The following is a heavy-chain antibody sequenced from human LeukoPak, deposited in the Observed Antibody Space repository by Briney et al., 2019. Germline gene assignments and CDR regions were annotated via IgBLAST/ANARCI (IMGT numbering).Heavy chain of an antibody. CDR1: GFTFSSYA. J-gene: IGHJ5*02. D-gene: IGHD1-20*01. CDR3: VHAAYYWNPGST. V-gene: IGHV3-30*02. Sequence: GGSLILSCAASGFTFSSYAMHWVRQAPGKGLEWVAFIRYDGSNKYYADSVKGRFTISRDNSKNTLYLQMNSLIADDTAIYHCVHAAYYWNPGSTWGQGTLVTVSS. CDR2: IRYDGSNK.